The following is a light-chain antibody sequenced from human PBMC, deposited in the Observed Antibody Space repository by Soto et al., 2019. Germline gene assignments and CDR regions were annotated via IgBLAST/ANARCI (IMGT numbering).Light chain of an antibody. CDR1: QSVYNNY. V-gene: IGKV3-20*01. Sequence: EIVLTQSPGTPSLSPGERATLSCRASQSVYNNYLAWYQQKPGQPPSLLIFCASNSATGIPDIFSGSGSGTDFTLTINRLEPEDCAVYYCQQYGGSPPVTFGGGTKVEIK. CDR2: CAS. J-gene: IGKJ4*01. CDR3: QQYGGSPPVT.